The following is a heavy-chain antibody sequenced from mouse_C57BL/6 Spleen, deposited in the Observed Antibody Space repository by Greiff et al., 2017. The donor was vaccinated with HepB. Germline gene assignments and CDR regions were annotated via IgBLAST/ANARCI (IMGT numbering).Heavy chain of an antibody. D-gene: IGHD2-5*01. CDR2: INPGSGGT. CDR1: GYAFTNYL. Sequence: QVQLQQSGAELVRPGTSVKVSCKASGYAFTNYLIEWVKQRPGQGLEWIGVINPGSGGTNYNEKFKGKATLTADKSSSTAYMQLSSLKSEDSAVYFCARRGYSNYYFDYWGQGTTLTVSS. V-gene: IGHV1-54*01. J-gene: IGHJ2*01. CDR3: ARRGYSNYYFDY.